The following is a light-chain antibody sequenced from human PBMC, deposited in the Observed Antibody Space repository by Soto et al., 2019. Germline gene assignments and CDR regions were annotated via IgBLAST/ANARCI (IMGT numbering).Light chain of an antibody. V-gene: IGKV3-20*01. Sequence: EIVLPRSPGTLSLSPGERATLACRAIRSVSSSYLSWHQKKPGQAPRLIIYGASSRATGIPDRFSGSGSGTDFTLTISRLEPEDFAVYYCQQYGGSMTFGQGTKV. CDR3: QQYGGSMT. CDR1: RSVSSSY. CDR2: GAS. J-gene: IGKJ1*01.